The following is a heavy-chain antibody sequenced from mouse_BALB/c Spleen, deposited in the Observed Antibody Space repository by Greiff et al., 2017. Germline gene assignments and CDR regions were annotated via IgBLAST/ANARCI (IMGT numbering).Heavy chain of an antibody. CDR3: TRNYDYGGDTWFAY. V-gene: IGHV1-15*01. CDR2: IDPETGGT. D-gene: IGHD2-4*01. Sequence: VKLMESGAELVRPGASVTLSCKASGYTFTDYEMHWVKQTPVHGLEWIGAIDPETGGTAYNQKFKGKATLTADKSSSTAYMELRSLTSEDSAVYYCTRNYDYGGDTWFAYWGQGTLVTVSA. CDR1: GYTFTDYE. J-gene: IGHJ3*01.